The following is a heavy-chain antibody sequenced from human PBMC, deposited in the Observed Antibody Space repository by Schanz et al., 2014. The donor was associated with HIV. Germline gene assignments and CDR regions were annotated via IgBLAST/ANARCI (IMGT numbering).Heavy chain of an antibody. CDR3: ARVSGWSSFDY. V-gene: IGHV1-69*13. J-gene: IGHJ4*02. D-gene: IGHD6-13*01. Sequence: QVQLVQSGAEVKKPGASVRVSCKTFGGTFRVYAISWVRQAPGQGLEWMGGIVPIFGTTNYAQRFQGRVSITADEPTNTAYMELSGLRSEDTALYYCARVSGWSSFDYWGQGTLVIVSS. CDR1: GGTFRVYA. CDR2: IVPIFGTT.